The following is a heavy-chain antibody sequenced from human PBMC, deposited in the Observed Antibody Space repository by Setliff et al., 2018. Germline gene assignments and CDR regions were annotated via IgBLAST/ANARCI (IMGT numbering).Heavy chain of an antibody. CDR1: GYTFTTYH. Sequence: ASVKVSCKASGYTFTTYHMHWVRQAPGQGLEWMGVINPGDGSTTYAQKFQGRVKMTRDTSTNTVYMQLNSLRFEDRAVYYSARENTAKNFWGEESDYWGQGTLVTVSS. D-gene: IGHD3-3*01. V-gene: IGHV1-46*01. J-gene: IGHJ4*02. CDR3: ARENTAKNFWGEESDY. CDR2: INPGDGST.